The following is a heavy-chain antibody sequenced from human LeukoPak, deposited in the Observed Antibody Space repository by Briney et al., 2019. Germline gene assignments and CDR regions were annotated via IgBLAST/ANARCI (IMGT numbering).Heavy chain of an antibody. CDR1: GFTFSSYS. CDR3: ARDSRPIFEWQQLGGDY. D-gene: IGHD6-13*01. CDR2: INHSGST. J-gene: IGHJ4*02. Sequence: PGGSLRLSCAASGFTFSSYSMNWIRQPPGKGLEWIGEINHSGSTNYNPSLKSRVTISVDTSKNQFSLKLSSVTAADTAVYYCARDSRPIFEWQQLGGDYWGQGTLVTVSS. V-gene: IGHV4-34*01.